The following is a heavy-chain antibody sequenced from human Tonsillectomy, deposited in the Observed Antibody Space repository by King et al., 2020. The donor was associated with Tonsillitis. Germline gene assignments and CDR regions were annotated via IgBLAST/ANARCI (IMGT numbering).Heavy chain of an antibody. J-gene: IGHJ4*02. Sequence: QLQESGPGLVKPSETLSLTCTVSGGSIRSSSHYWGWIRQPPGEGLEWIGSIHYSGSTYYNPSLKSRVTMSVDTSKNQFSLKLSSVTAADTAISDCARKSDGSXSYYHYWGQGTLVTVSS. CDR2: IHYSGST. V-gene: IGHV4-39*07. CDR3: ARKSDGSXSYYHY. CDR1: GGSIRSSSHY. D-gene: IGHD3-10*01.